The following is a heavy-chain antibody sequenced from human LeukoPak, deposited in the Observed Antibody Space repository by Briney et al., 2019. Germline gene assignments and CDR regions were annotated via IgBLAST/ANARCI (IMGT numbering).Heavy chain of an antibody. CDR1: GYTFTSYG. V-gene: IGHV1-18*01. Sequence: ASVKVSCKASGYTFTSYGISWVRQAPGQGLEWMGWISAYNGNTNYAQKLQGRVTITTDTSTSTAYMELRSLRSDDTAVYYCAREKRGYSGHDGSSIWGQGTMVTVSS. CDR3: AREKRGYSGHDGSSI. J-gene: IGHJ3*02. CDR2: ISAYNGNT. D-gene: IGHD5-12*01.